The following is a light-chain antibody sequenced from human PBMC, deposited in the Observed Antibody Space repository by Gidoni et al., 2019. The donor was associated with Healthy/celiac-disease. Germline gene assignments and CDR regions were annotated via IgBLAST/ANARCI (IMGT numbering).Light chain of an antibody. J-gene: IGLJ1*01. V-gene: IGLV2-14*01. Sequence: QSAVTQPASVSGSPGQSITISCTGTSSDVGGYNYVSWYQQHPGKAPRLMIYDVSNRPSWVSNRFSGSKSGNTASLTISGLQAEDDADYYCSSYTSSSTLYVFGTGTKVTVL. CDR1: SSDVGGYNY. CDR3: SSYTSSSTLYV. CDR2: DVS.